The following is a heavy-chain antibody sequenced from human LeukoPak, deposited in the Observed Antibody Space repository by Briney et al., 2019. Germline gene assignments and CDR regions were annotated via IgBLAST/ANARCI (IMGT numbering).Heavy chain of an antibody. Sequence: ASVKVSCKASGYTFTSYYMHWVRQAPGQGLEWMGIINPSGGSTSYAQKFQGRVTMTRDTSTSTVYMELSSLRSEDTAVYYCARERIAVAGTGYFQHWGQGTLVTVSS. CDR1: GYTFTSYY. V-gene: IGHV1-46*01. J-gene: IGHJ1*01. CDR3: ARERIAVAGTGYFQH. D-gene: IGHD6-19*01. CDR2: INPSGGST.